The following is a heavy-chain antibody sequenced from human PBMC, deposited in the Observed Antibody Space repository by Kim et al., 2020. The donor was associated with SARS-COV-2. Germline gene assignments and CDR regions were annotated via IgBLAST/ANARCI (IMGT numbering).Heavy chain of an antibody. CDR2: ISSSSNHI. CDR1: GFTFSSYS. V-gene: IGHV3-21*01. CDR3: SRAPQGTVAPPGQ. Sequence: GGSLRLSCAASGFTFSSYSMNWVRHFPGGGLEWVASISSSSNHIYYADSVKGRFTVSRDNAKNSLFLLMNSLRAEDTAVYYCSRAPQGTVAPPGQWGQGTLVTVSS. J-gene: IGHJ4*02. D-gene: IGHD1-1*01.